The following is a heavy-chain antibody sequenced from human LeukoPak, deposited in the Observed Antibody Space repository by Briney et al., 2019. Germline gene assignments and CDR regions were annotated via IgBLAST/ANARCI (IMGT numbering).Heavy chain of an antibody. CDR3: GRDGFWGGDY. CDR2: IESDGSIT. Sequence: GGSLRLSCAASGFXFSNYWIHWVRQSPGKGLVWIARIESDGSITNYADSVKGRFTISRDNAKNTLYLQMNSLRAEDTAVYYCGRDGFWGGDYWGQGTLVTVSS. CDR1: GFXFSNYW. J-gene: IGHJ4*02. D-gene: IGHD3-16*01. V-gene: IGHV3-74*01.